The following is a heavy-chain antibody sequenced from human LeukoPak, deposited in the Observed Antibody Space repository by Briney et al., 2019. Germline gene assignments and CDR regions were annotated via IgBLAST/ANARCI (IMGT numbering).Heavy chain of an antibody. CDR2: ISAYSGGT. CDR3: ARDLSGSSIRFQFDY. D-gene: IGHD6-13*01. V-gene: IGHV1-2*02. Sequence: GASVKVSCKASGYTFTSYGISWVRQAPGQGLEWMGWISAYSGGTNYAQKFQGRVTMTRDTSISTAYMELSRLRSDDTAVYYCARDLSGSSIRFQFDYRGQGTLVTVSS. CDR1: GYTFTSYG. J-gene: IGHJ4*02.